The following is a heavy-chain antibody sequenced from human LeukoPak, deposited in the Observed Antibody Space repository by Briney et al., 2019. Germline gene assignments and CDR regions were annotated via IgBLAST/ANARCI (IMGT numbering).Heavy chain of an antibody. J-gene: IGHJ5*02. CDR1: GFTFSSYW. Sequence: GGSLRLSCAASGFTFSSYWMHWVRQAPGKGLVWVSRINSDGSSTTYADSVKGRFTISRDNAKNTLYLQMNSLRAEDTAVYYCVGSFCGGDCYENWFDPWGQGTLVTVSS. V-gene: IGHV3-74*01. CDR2: INSDGSST. D-gene: IGHD2-21*02. CDR3: VGSFCGGDCYENWFDP.